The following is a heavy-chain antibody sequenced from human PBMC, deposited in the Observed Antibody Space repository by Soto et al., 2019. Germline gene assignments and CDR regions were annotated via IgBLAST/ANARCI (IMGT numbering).Heavy chain of an antibody. CDR1: GGSISSSSYY. V-gene: IGHV4-39*02. CDR3: ARELEVQRWLQLSAFDI. J-gene: IGHJ3*02. Sequence: PSETLSPTCTVSGGSISSSSYYWGWIRQPPGKGQEWIGSIYYSGSTYYNPSLKSRVTISVDTSKNQFSLKLSSVTAADTAVYYCARELEVQRWLQLSAFDIWGQGTMVTVSS. CDR2: IYYSGST. D-gene: IGHD5-12*01.